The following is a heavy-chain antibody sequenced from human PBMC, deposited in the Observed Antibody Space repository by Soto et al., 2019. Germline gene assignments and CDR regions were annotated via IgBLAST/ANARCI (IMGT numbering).Heavy chain of an antibody. Sequence: GGSLRICCTAAGFTFGDYAMSWVRQAPGKGLEWVGFIRSKAYGGTTEYAASVKGRFTISRDDSKSIAYLQMNSLKTEDTAVYYCTRDYDFWSGYSIINFDYWGQGTLVTVS. V-gene: IGHV3-49*04. CDR3: TRDYDFWSGYSIINFDY. J-gene: IGHJ4*02. CDR1: GFTFGDYA. D-gene: IGHD3-3*01. CDR2: IRSKAYGGTT.